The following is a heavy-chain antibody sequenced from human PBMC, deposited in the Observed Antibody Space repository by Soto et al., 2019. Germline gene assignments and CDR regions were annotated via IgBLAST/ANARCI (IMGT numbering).Heavy chain of an antibody. CDR3: ARIHWAQSSLDY. CDR1: GGSIDSGAFS. V-gene: IGHV4-30-2*01. J-gene: IGHJ4*02. CDR2: VTHSGTA. Sequence: PSETLSLTFAVSGGSIDSGAFSLSWIRQPPGKGLEWIGYVTHSGTAYSIPSLNGRLPLSVDSSQTQFSLKLTSVTAADSAFYYCARIHWAQSSLDYWGRGILVTVSS. D-gene: IGHD6-19*01.